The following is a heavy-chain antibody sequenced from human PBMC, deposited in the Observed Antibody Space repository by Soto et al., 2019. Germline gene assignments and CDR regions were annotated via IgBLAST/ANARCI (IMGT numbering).Heavy chain of an antibody. V-gene: IGHV4-4*09. J-gene: IGHJ4*02. CDR1: GGSFTSHY. CDR3: ASGNNWRTLYED. Sequence: QVQLQESGPGLVKPSETLSLACTVSGGSFTSHYWSWIRQPPGKGLEWIGYIYNGEDSKYNPSLKSRVTISVDRSTNQFSLMVSSVTAADTAIYYCASGNNWRTLYEDWGQGTLVPVSS. CDR2: IYNGEDS. D-gene: IGHD3-10*01.